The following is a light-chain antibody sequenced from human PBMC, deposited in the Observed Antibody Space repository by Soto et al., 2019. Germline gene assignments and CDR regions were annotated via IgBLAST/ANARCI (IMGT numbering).Light chain of an antibody. Sequence: DIQMTQSPSTLSASVGDRVTITCRASQSISSWLAWYQQKPGKAPKVLIYDASSLESGVPSRFSGSGSGTEFTLTISSLQTDDFATYYCQQYNSYPVTFGGGTKVDIK. CDR3: QQYNSYPVT. J-gene: IGKJ4*01. CDR2: DAS. V-gene: IGKV1-5*01. CDR1: QSISSW.